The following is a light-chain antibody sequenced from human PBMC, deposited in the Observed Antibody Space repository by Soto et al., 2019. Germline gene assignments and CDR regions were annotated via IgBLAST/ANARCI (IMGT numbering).Light chain of an antibody. Sequence: DVVMTQSPLSLPVTLGQPASISCRSSQSLVYSDGNTYLHWFQQRPGQSPRRLIYKVSNRDSGVPDRFSGSGSGTDFTLKISRVEAEDVGVYYCMQGTHLPITFGPGTKVDIK. CDR3: MQGTHLPIT. J-gene: IGKJ3*01. CDR2: KVS. CDR1: QSLVYSDGNTY. V-gene: IGKV2-30*01.